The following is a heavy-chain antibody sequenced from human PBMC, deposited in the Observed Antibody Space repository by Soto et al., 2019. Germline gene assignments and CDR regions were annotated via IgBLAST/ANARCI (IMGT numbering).Heavy chain of an antibody. V-gene: IGHV3-48*01. CDR3: ARDSAGSGSYHFDY. CDR1: GFTFSSYS. D-gene: IGHD3-10*01. CDR2: ISSSSSTI. J-gene: IGHJ4*02. Sequence: GGSLRLSCAASGFTFSSYSMNWVRQAPGKGLEWVSYISSSSSTIYYADSVKGRFTISRDNAKNSLYLQMNSLRAEDTAVYYCARDSAGSGSYHFDYWGQGTPVTVSS.